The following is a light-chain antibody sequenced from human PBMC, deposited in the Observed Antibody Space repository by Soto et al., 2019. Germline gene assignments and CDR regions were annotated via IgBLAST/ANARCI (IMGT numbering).Light chain of an antibody. Sequence: DIVLTQSPGTLSLAPGEIATLSCRALQSISSTYLAWYQQKPGQAPRVLIYGASRRATGIPDRFSGSGTGTDFTLTSTRLEPEDFAIYYCQQYGSSPLTFGGGTRVEIK. CDR2: GAS. CDR3: QQYGSSPLT. V-gene: IGKV3-20*01. J-gene: IGKJ4*01. CDR1: QSISSTY.